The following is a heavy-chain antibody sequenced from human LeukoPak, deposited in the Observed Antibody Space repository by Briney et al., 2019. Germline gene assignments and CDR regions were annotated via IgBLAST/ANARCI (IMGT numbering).Heavy chain of an antibody. V-gene: IGHV1-69*13. CDR1: GGTFSSYA. CDR2: IIPIFGTA. CDR3: ARDFSSWYERPHTGFDY. Sequence: SVKVSCKASGGTFSSYAISWVRQAPGQGLEWMGGIIPIFGTANYAQKFQGRVTITADESTSTAYMELSSLRSEDTAVYYCARDFSSWYERPHTGFDYWGQGTLVTVSS. J-gene: IGHJ4*02. D-gene: IGHD6-13*01.